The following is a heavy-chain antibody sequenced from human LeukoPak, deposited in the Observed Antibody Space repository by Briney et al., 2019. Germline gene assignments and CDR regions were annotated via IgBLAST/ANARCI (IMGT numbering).Heavy chain of an antibody. D-gene: IGHD3-22*01. CDR2: FDPEDGET. V-gene: IGHV1-24*01. CDR3: AGSSGYYFLNLFDP. CDR1: GYTLTELS. Sequence: RASVKVSCKVSGYTLTELSMHGVRQAPGKGLEWMGGFDPEDGETIYAQKFQGRVTITADESTSTAYMELSSLRSEDTAVYYCAGSSGYYFLNLFDPWGQGTLVTVSS. J-gene: IGHJ5*02.